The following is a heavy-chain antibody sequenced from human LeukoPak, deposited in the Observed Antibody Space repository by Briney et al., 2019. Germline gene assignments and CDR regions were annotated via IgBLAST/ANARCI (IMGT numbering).Heavy chain of an antibody. V-gene: IGHV3-23*01. Sequence: RLCCGASGLTFSCYAMSWVPQATGKGLEWVSPISGSGGSTYYADSVKGRFTISRDNSKNTLYLQMSSLRAEDTAVYYCAKGSGASITDFYHGMDVWGQGTTVTVSS. CDR3: AKGSGASITDFYHGMDV. CDR1: GLTFSCYA. CDR2: ISGSGGST. J-gene: IGHJ6*02. D-gene: IGHD5-12*01.